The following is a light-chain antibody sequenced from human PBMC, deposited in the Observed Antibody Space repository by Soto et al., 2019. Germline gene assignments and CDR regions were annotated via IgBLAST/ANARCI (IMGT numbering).Light chain of an antibody. Sequence: DIQMTQSPSSLSASVGDRVSLTCRAGQNVGSFVNWYQQKPGKAPRLLIYATSNLQSGVTSRISGSGSGRDFTLTISSLRPEDIATYFCQHSYSSPPWTFGQGTKVEIK. V-gene: IGKV1-39*01. CDR2: ATS. CDR1: QNVGSF. J-gene: IGKJ1*01. CDR3: QHSYSSPPWT.